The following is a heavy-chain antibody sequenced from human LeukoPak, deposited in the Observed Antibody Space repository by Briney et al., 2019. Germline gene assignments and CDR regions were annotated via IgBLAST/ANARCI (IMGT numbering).Heavy chain of an antibody. CDR3: ARGPDAFDI. V-gene: IGHV4-34*01. CDR2: INHSGST. Sequence: SSETLSLTCAVYGGSFSGYYWSWIRQPPGKGLEWIGEINHSGSTNYNPSLKSRVTISVDTSKNQFSLKLSSVTAADTAVYYCARGPDAFDIWGQGTMVTVSS. J-gene: IGHJ3*02. CDR1: GGSFSGYY.